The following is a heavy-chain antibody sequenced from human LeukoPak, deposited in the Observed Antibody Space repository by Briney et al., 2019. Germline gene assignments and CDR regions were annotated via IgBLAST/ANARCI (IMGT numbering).Heavy chain of an antibody. J-gene: IGHJ4*02. CDR2: ISYDGSNK. CDR3: ARPLHYYGSGSSLNY. CDR1: GFTFSSYA. V-gene: IGHV3-30-3*01. Sequence: GGSPRLSCAASGFTFSSYAMHWVRQAPGKGLEWVAVISYDGSNKYYADSVKGRFTISRDNSKNTLYLQMNSLRAEDTAVYYCARPLHYYGSGSSLNYWGQGTLVTVSS. D-gene: IGHD3-10*01.